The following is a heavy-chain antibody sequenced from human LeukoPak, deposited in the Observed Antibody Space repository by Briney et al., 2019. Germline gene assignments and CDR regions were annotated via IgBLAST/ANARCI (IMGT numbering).Heavy chain of an antibody. CDR2: ISISSSYI. CDR1: GFTFSSYS. D-gene: IGHD3-9*01. Sequence: GGSLRLSCAASGFTFSSYSMNWVRQAPGKGLEWVSSISISSSYIYYADSVKGRFTISRDNAKNSLYLQMNSLRAEDTAVYYCARDGYYDILTGYRAYYYYGMDVWGKGTTVTVSS. J-gene: IGHJ6*04. V-gene: IGHV3-21*01. CDR3: ARDGYYDILTGYRAYYYYGMDV.